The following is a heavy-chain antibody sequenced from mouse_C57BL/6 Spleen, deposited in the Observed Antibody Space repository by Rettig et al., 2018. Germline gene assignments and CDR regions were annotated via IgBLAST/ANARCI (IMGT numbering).Heavy chain of an antibody. V-gene: IGHV1-26*01. CDR3: ARGMIYGGYFDY. Sequence: EVQLQQSGPELVKPGASVKISCKASGYTFTDYYMNWVKQSHGKSLEWIGDINPNNGGTSYNQKFKGKATLTVDKSSSTAYMELRSLTSEDSAVYYCARGMIYGGYFDYWGQGTTLTVSS. D-gene: IGHD1-1*01. CDR1: GYTFTDYY. J-gene: IGHJ2*01. CDR2: INPNNGGT.